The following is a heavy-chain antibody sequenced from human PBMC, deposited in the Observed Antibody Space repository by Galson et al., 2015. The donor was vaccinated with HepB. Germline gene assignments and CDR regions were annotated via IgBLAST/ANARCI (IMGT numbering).Heavy chain of an antibody. CDR3: AREISRYDFWSGYYACYGMDV. J-gene: IGHJ6*02. CDR2: FSSKAYGGTM. D-gene: IGHD3-3*01. Sequence: SLRLSCAGSGFTFGDYALSWFRQAPGKGLEWVAFFSSKAYGGTMDYAASVRGRFTISRDDSKSIAYLQTNSLKIEDTAVYFCAREISRYDFWSGYYACYGMDVWGQGTAVTVSS. V-gene: IGHV3-49*03. CDR1: GFTFGDYA.